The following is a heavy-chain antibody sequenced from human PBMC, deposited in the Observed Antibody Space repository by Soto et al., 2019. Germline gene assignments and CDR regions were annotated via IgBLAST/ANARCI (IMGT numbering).Heavy chain of an antibody. V-gene: IGHV1-69*01. Sequence: QVQLVQSGAEVKKPGSSVKVSCLASRGTFNRYAINWVRQAPGHGLEWLGALVPQFGTPNYAQKFQDRVTXXXXXXXXXXXXXXXXXXXXDTAVYYCARQNRDTPMVPFDVWGQGTLVTVSS. CDR2: LVPQFGTP. J-gene: IGHJ4*02. CDR1: RGTFNRYA. D-gene: IGHD5-18*01. CDR3: ARQNRDTPMVPFDV.